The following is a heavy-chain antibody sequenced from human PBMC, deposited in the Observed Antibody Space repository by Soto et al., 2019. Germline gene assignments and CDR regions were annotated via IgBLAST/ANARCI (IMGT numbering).Heavy chain of an antibody. CDR3: ARGPSAAAPLSDWYFDL. D-gene: IGHD2-2*01. CDR2: IASTSWNI. Sequence: EVQLVESGGGLVLPGGSLRLSCAASGFTFSGYSMNWVRQAPGKGLEWVSYIASTSWNIYYADTVKGRFTISRDNAKNSLYLQMNSLRDEDTAVYYCARGPSAAAPLSDWYFDLWGRGILVTVSS. V-gene: IGHV3-48*02. CDR1: GFTFSGYS. J-gene: IGHJ2*01.